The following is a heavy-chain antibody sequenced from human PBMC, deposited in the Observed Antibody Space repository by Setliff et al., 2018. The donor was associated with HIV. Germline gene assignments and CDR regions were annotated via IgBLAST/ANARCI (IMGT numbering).Heavy chain of an antibody. CDR1: GFTFSGYD. CDR3: ARDGNYYYYYMDV. CDR2: ISSSSSYI. J-gene: IGHJ6*03. D-gene: IGHD1-26*01. V-gene: IGHV3-21*01. Sequence: GGSLRLSCAASGFTFSGYDMSWLRQAPGKGLEWVSSISSSSSYIYYADSVKGRFTISRDNAKNSLYLQMNSPRAEDTAVYYCARDGNYYYYYMDVWGKGTTVTVSS.